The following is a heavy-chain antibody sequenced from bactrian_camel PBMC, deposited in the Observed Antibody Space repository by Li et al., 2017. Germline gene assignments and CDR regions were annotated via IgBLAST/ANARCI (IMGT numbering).Heavy chain of an antibody. D-gene: IGHD4*01. V-gene: IGHV3-1*01. CDR3: ATGPENSDDDRADVNFGY. J-gene: IGHJ6*01. CDR2: ISWSGGRT. Sequence: VQLVESGGGLVQPGGSLRLSCAASGFTFEDYAMGWIRQAPGKGLEWVSAISWSGGRTNYADSVKGQFTISRDNAKNTMHLQMNSLKFEDTAVYYCATGPENSDDDRADVNFGYWGQGTQVTVS. CDR1: GFTFEDYA.